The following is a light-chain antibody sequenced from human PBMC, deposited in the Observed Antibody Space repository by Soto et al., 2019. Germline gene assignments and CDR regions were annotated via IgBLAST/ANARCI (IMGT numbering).Light chain of an antibody. V-gene: IGLV2-14*03. CDR3: SSHASHIPAV. CDR2: DVS. CDR1: SSDIGAYKY. J-gene: IGLJ2*01. Sequence: QSVLTQPASVSGSPGQSITISCSGSSSDIGAYKYVSWYQHHPGKAPKLTIYDVSKRPSGVSDRFSGSKSGNTASLTISGLQAEDEAAYYCSSHASHIPAVFAGGTQLTVL.